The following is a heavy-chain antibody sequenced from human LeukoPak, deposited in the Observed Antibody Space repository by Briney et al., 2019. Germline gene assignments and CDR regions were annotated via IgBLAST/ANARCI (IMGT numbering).Heavy chain of an antibody. CDR3: AREGYYGSGSPPSLYFDY. J-gene: IGHJ4*02. Sequence: GGSLRLSCAASGFIFRSYSMIWVRQAPGKGLEWVSSITTSSSYIYYADSVKGRFTISRDNSRSTLYLQMNSLRPEDTAIYYCAREGYYGSGSPPSLYFDYWGQGTLVTVSS. CDR1: GFIFRSYS. D-gene: IGHD3-10*01. V-gene: IGHV3-21*01. CDR2: ITTSSSYI.